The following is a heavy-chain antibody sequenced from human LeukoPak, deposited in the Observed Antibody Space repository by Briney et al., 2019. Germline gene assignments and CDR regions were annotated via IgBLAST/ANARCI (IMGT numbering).Heavy chain of an antibody. Sequence: PGGSLRLSCAASGFTFSTYAMSWVRQAPGKGLEWVSDISGSGGSIFYADSVEGRFTISRDNSKNTVSLQLSSLRVEDTAVYFCAKDREDSAMISGVFDLWGRGTLVTVSS. J-gene: IGHJ2*01. V-gene: IGHV3-23*01. CDR2: ISGSGGSI. CDR1: GFTFSTYA. D-gene: IGHD5-18*01. CDR3: AKDREDSAMISGVFDL.